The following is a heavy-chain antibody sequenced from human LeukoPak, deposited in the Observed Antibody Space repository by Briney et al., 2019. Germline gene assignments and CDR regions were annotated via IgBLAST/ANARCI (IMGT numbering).Heavy chain of an antibody. Sequence: GGSLRLSRAASGFTFSNYAMNWVRQAPGKGLEWVSVVSGRGGGTYYAEPVKGRFTISRDNSKNTLYLQMNTLRAEDTAVYYCAKGDTGMVRRYYLDHWGQGSLVAVSS. V-gene: IGHV3-23*01. CDR3: AKGDTGMVRRYYLDH. CDR2: VSGRGGGT. J-gene: IGHJ4*02. CDR1: GFTFSNYA. D-gene: IGHD5-18*01.